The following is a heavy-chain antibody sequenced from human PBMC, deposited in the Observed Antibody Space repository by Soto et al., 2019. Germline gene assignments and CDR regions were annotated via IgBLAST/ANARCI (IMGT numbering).Heavy chain of an antibody. CDR2: MNHNSGNT. CDR1: GYTFTSYD. V-gene: IGHV1-8*01. D-gene: IGHD2-2*01. Sequence: QVQLVQSGAEVKKPGASVKVSCKASGYTFTSYDINWVRQATGQGLEWMGWMNHNSGNTGYAQKFQGRVTMTRNTSISTAYMELSSLRSEDTAVYYCARGACSSTSCYDLDWFDPWGQGTLVTVSS. CDR3: ARGACSSTSCYDLDWFDP. J-gene: IGHJ5*02.